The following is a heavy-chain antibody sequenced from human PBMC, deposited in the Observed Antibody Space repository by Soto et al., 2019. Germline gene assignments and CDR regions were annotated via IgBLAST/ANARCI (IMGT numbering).Heavy chain of an antibody. Sequence: QVQLVQSGAEVRKPGASVRVSCKASGYSFTGHDVNWVRQASGQGLEWMVWMNPTSGGTGYAHKVQGRVTMTRDTSINTAYMDLSGLTSQDTAVYYCVKVAELKSGYYPAMDVWGQGTKVTVSS. J-gene: IGHJ6*02. CDR2: MNPTSGGT. V-gene: IGHV1-8*01. CDR1: GYSFTGHD. CDR3: VKVAELKSGYYPAMDV. D-gene: IGHD1-26*01.